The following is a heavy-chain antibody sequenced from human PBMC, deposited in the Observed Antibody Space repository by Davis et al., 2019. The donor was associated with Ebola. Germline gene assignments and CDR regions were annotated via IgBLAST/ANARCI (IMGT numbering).Heavy chain of an antibody. V-gene: IGHV4-59*01. J-gene: IGHJ5*02. CDR1: GGSISSYY. D-gene: IGHD6-13*01. CDR2: MYYSGNT. Sequence: SETLSLTCTVSGGSISSYYWSWIRQPPGKGLEWIGYMYYSGNTKYNPSLKSRGTMSLDRSKNQFSLTLKSVTAADTAVYFCARGQPYASRQGWFDPWGQGALVTVTS. CDR3: ARGQPYASRQGWFDP.